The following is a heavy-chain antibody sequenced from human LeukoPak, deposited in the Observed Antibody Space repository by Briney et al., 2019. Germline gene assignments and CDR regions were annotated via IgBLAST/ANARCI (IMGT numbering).Heavy chain of an antibody. CDR3: ARGPGEGLFDY. D-gene: IGHD3-16*01. CDR1: GFTFSSYW. CDR2: IKQDGSEK. J-gene: IGHJ4*02. Sequence: PGGSLRLSCAASGFTFSSYWMSWVRQAPGKGLEWVANIKQDGSEKYYVDSVKGRFTISRDNAKNSVFLQMNSLRAEDTALYYCARGPGEGLFDYWGQGTLVTVSS. V-gene: IGHV3-7*03.